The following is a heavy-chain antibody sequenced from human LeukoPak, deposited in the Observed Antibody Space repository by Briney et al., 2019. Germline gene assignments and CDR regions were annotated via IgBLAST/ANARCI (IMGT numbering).Heavy chain of an antibody. CDR2: ISGVGGST. J-gene: IGHJ4*02. D-gene: IGHD3-16*02. Sequence: GGSLRLSCAAAGFTFSSYAMSWVRQAPGKGLEWVSAISGVGGSTYYADSVKGRFTISTDNSKNTLYLQMNSLRAEDTAVYYCTKGTRRVRELRLGELSSSDYWGQGTLVTVS. CDR3: TKGTRRVRELRLGELSSSDY. CDR1: GFTFSSYA. V-gene: IGHV3-23*01.